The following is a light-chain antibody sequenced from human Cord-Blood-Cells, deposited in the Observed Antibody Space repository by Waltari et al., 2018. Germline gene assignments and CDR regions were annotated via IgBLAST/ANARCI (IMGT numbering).Light chain of an antibody. CDR1: SSDVGSYNR. CDR3: SSYTSSSTYV. V-gene: IGLV2-18*02. CDR2: EVS. Sequence: QSALTQPPSVSGSPGQSVTISCTGTSSDVGSYNRVSWYQQPPGTAPKLMIYEVSNRPSGVTDLFSGSKSGNPASLTISGLQAEDEADYNCSSYTSSSTYVFGTGTKVTVL. J-gene: IGLJ1*01.